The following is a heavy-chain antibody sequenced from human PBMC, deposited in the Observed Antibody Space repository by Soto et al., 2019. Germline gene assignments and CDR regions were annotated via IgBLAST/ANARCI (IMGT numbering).Heavy chain of an antibody. CDR1: GFTFSSFG. CDR3: AKVSITMARYYYGMDV. D-gene: IGHD3-10*01. Sequence: QVQLVESGGGVVQPGSSLRLSVAASGFTFSSFGWHWVRRAPAKGREGVAVISKDGSNKYYADSVKGRFTISRDNSKNTLYLQMNSLRAEDTAVYYCAKVSITMARYYYGMDVWGQGTTVTVSS. V-gene: IGHV3-30*18. CDR2: ISKDGSNK. J-gene: IGHJ6*02.